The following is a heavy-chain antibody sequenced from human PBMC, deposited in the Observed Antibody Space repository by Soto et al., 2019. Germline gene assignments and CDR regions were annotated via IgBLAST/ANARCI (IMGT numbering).Heavy chain of an antibody. J-gene: IGHJ3*02. V-gene: IGHV3-33*01. CDR2: IVSDGIAK. Sequence: QVQLVESGGGVVQPGTSLRLSCAVSGFPFSTYGFHWVRQPPGKGLEWVAVIVSDGIAKYHADSVDGRFTISRDNSRDTLYLQMNSLRAEDTAVYYCARYEAFGNGNGFDIWGKGTMVTVSS. D-gene: IGHD1-1*01. CDR1: GFPFSTYG. CDR3: ARYEAFGNGNGFDI.